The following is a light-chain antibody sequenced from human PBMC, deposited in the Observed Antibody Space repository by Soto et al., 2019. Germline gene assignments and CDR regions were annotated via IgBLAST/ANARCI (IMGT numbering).Light chain of an antibody. J-gene: IGKJ4*01. CDR1: QSVSSN. Sequence: VMTQSPATLSVSPGERAALSCRASQSVSSNLAWYQQKPGQAPRLLIYGASTRATGIPARFSGSGSGTEFTLTISSLQSEDFAVYYCQQYNNWPLTFGGGSKVDIK. CDR3: QQYNNWPLT. CDR2: GAS. V-gene: IGKV3-15*01.